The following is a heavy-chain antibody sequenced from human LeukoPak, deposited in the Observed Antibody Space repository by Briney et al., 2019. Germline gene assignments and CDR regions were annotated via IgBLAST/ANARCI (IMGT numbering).Heavy chain of an antibody. J-gene: IGHJ6*02. D-gene: IGHD5-18*01. Sequence: SGGSLRLSCAASGFSFSDYYMSWIRQAPGKGLEWVSYISSSGSTIYYADSVKGRFTISRDNAKDTLYLQMNSLRADDTAVYYCGRSGYSYGYDGRGMDVWGQGTTVTVSS. CDR1: GFSFSDYY. CDR3: GRSGYSYGYDGRGMDV. V-gene: IGHV3-11*04. CDR2: ISSSGSTI.